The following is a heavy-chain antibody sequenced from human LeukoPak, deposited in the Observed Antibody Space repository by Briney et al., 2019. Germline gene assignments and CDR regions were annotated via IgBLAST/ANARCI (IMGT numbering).Heavy chain of an antibody. J-gene: IGHJ4*02. CDR3: ARDRRGGGGVLLWFGEPSPFDY. D-gene: IGHD3-10*01. CDR2: ISAYNGNT. V-gene: IGHV1-18*01. Sequence: ASVKVSCKASGYTFTSYGISWVRQAPGQGLEWMGWISAYNGNTNYAQKLQGRVTMTTDTSTSTAYMELRSLRSDDTAVYYCARDRRGGGGVLLWFGEPSPFDYWGQGTLVTVSS. CDR1: GYTFTSYG.